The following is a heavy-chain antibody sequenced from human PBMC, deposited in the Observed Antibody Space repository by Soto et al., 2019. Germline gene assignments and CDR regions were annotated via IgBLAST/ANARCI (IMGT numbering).Heavy chain of an antibody. Sequence: EVQLLESGGGLVQPGGSLRLSCAASGFTFDNYAMTWVRQAPGKGLEWVAASSGTGGSTYHADSVKGRFTISRDNPKKMLYLEMNGLRAEDPAVYYWAKSGAGVVMEATAVDYWGQGTLVTVSS. D-gene: IGHD2-21*01. CDR3: AKSGAGVVMEATAVDY. CDR1: GFTFDNYA. V-gene: IGHV3-23*01. J-gene: IGHJ4*02. CDR2: SSGTGGST.